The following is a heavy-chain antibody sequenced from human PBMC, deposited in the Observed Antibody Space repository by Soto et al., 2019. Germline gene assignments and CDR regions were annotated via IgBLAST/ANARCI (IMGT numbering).Heavy chain of an antibody. J-gene: IGHJ4*02. Sequence: QVQLQESGPGLVKPSETLSLTCTVSGGSISSYYWSWIRQPPGKGLEWIGYIYYSGSTNYNHSLQSRVTISVATSKNQFSLNLSSVTDADTAVYYCARRYGSCFDYWGQGTLVTVSS. CDR2: IYYSGST. CDR3: ARRYGSCFDY. CDR1: GGSISSYY. V-gene: IGHV4-59*08. D-gene: IGHD5-18*01.